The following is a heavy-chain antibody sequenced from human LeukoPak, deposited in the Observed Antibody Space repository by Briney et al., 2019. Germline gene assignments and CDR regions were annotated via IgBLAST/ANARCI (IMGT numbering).Heavy chain of an antibody. CDR3: AKDYGSGSYDDPFDY. J-gene: IGHJ4*02. CDR1: GFTFSSYG. D-gene: IGHD3-10*01. V-gene: IGHV3-30*18. CDR2: ISYDGSNK. Sequence: GRSLRLSCAASGFTFSSYGMHWVRQAPGKGLEGVAVISYDGSNKYYADSVKGRFTISRDNSKNTLYLQMNSLRAEDTAGYYCAKDYGSGSYDDPFDYWGQGTLVTVSS.